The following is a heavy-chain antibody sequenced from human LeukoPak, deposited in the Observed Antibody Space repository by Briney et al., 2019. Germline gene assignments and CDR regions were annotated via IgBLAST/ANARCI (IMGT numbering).Heavy chain of an antibody. CDR2: IYYSGST. V-gene: IGHV4-59*01. Sequence: SETLSLTCTISGDSISTYYWSWIRQPPGKGLEWIGYIYYSGSTNYNPSLKSRVTISVDTSKNQFSLKLISVTAADTAVYYCARDDSGSYHQLGVWGQGTTVTVSS. CDR1: GDSISTYY. D-gene: IGHD1-26*01. CDR3: ARDDSGSYHQLGV. J-gene: IGHJ6*02.